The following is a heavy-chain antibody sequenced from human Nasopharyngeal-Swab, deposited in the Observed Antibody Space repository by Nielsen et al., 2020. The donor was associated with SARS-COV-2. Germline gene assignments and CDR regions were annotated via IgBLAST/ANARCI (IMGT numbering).Heavy chain of an antibody. J-gene: IGHJ4*02. CDR3: AKRRVGAAFDY. D-gene: IGHD1-26*01. CDR1: GFTFSSYA. CDR2: ISGSGGST. Sequence: GESLKISCAASGFTFSSYAMSWVRQAPGKGLEWVSAISGSGGSTYYADSVKGRFTISRDNSKNTLYLQMNSLRAEDTAVHYCAKRRVGAAFDYWGQGTLVTVSS. V-gene: IGHV3-23*01.